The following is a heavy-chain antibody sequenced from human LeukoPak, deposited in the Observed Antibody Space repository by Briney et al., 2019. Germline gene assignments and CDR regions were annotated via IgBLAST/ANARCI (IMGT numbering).Heavy chain of an antibody. CDR2: INHSGST. CDR3: ARTRRVARPRWYFDL. J-gene: IGHJ2*01. D-gene: IGHD6-6*01. Sequence: PSETLSLTCAVYGGSFSGYYWSWVRQPPGKGLEWIGEINHSGSTNYNPSLKSRVTISVDTSKNQFSLKLSSVTAADTAVYYCARTRRVARPRWYFDLWGRGTLVTVSS. V-gene: IGHV4-34*01. CDR1: GGSFSGYY.